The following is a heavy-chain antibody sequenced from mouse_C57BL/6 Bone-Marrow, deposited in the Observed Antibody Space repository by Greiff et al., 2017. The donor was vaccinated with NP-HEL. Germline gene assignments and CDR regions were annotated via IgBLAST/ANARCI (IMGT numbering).Heavy chain of an antibody. CDR2: IDIGNGYT. CDR3: ARGDYGSSYPGFAY. V-gene: IGHV1-58*01. D-gene: IGHD1-1*01. J-gene: IGHJ3*01. Sequence: VQLQQSGAELVRPGSSVKMSCKTSGYTFTSDGINWVKQRPGQGLEWIGYIDIGNGYTEYNEKFKGKATLTSDTSSSTAYMQLSSLTSEDSAIYFCARGDYGSSYPGFAYWGQGTLVTVSA. CDR1: GYTFTSDG.